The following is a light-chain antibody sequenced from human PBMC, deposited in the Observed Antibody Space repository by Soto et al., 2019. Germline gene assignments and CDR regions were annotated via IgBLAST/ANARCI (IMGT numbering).Light chain of an antibody. CDR1: SSNIGENS. V-gene: IGLV1-44*01. CDR2: NNN. CDR3: AAWDDRMKGPV. J-gene: IGLJ3*02. Sequence: QLVLTQPPSASETPGQRVTMSCSGSSSNIGENSVNWYQQIPGTAPKVLIYNNNQRPSGVPDRFSGSKSGTSASLSISGLQSEDEADYYCAAWDDRMKGPVFGGGTKLTVL.